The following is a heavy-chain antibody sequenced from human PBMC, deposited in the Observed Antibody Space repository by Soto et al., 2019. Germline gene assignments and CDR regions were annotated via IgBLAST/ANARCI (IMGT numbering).Heavy chain of an antibody. Sequence: QPGGSLRLSCAASGFTFDDYAMHWVRQAPGKGLEWVSGISWNSGSIGYADSVKGRFTISRDNAKNSLYLQMNSLRAEDTALYYCAKDSGSSGSDAFDIWGQGTMVTVSS. CDR1: GFTFDDYA. V-gene: IGHV3-9*01. D-gene: IGHD3-22*01. CDR3: AKDSGSSGSDAFDI. J-gene: IGHJ3*02. CDR2: ISWNSGSI.